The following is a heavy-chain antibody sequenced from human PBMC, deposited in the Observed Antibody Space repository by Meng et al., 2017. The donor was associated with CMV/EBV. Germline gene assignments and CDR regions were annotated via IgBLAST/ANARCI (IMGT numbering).Heavy chain of an antibody. Sequence: KAYGYTFTGYYMHWVRQAPGQGLEWMGWINPNSGGTNYAQKFQGRVTMTRDTSISTAYMELSRLRSDDTAVYYCARESNVDTAMVDYWGQGTLVTVSS. V-gene: IGHV1-2*02. CDR2: INPNSGGT. J-gene: IGHJ4*02. D-gene: IGHD5-18*01. CDR1: GYTFTGYY. CDR3: ARESNVDTAMVDY.